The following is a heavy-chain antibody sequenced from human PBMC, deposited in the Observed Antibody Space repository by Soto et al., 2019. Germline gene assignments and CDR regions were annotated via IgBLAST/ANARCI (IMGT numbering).Heavy chain of an antibody. V-gene: IGHV1-8*02. CDR2: INPNSGNT. CDR3: ARSPPRVEKNNYAGGWFDP. D-gene: IGHD4-4*01. CDR1: GSPFTNYD. Sequence: ASVTGSFTASGSPFTNYDIDWVRQATGQGLEWMGWINPNSGNTGYSQKFQGRVTVTRNTSISTAYMELSSLRFDDTAVYYCARSPPRVEKNNYAGGWFDPWGQGTLVTV. J-gene: IGHJ5*02.